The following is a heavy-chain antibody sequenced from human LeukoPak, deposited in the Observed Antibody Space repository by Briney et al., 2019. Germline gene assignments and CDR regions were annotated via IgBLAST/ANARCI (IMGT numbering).Heavy chain of an antibody. V-gene: IGHV3-7*03. Sequence: GGSLRLSCTAAGFSFNNHWMSWVRQAPGKGLEWVANIKQDGSEKYYVDSVKGRFTISRDNAKNSLYLQMNSLRAEDTAVYYCARVEGKNDFWNDYKYYGMDVWGQGTTNSVSS. CDR3: ARVEGKNDFWNDYKYYGMDV. D-gene: IGHD3-3*01. J-gene: IGHJ6*02. CDR2: IKQDGSEK. CDR1: GFSFNNHW.